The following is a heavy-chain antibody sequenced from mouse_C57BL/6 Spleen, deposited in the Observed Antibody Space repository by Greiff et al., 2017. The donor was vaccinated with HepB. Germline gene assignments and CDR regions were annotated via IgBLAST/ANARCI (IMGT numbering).Heavy chain of an antibody. Sequence: EVKLMESGGDLVKPGGSLKLSCAASGFTFSSYGMSWVRQTPDKRLEWVATISSGGSYTYYPDSVKGRFTISRDNAKNTLYLQMSSLKSEDTAMYYCARQNYGTPFAYWGQGTLVTVSA. V-gene: IGHV5-6*01. D-gene: IGHD1-1*01. CDR1: GFTFSSYG. J-gene: IGHJ3*01. CDR3: ARQNYGTPFAY. CDR2: ISSGGSYT.